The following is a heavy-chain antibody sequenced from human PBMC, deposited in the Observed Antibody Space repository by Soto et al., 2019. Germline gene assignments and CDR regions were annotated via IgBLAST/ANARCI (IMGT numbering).Heavy chain of an antibody. CDR2: IWYDGSNK. CDR3: ATILGYCSGGSCYSDGDHFDY. V-gene: IGHV3-33*01. J-gene: IGHJ4*02. Sequence: GGSLRLSCAAPGFTFSSYGMHWVRQAPGKGLEWVAVIWYDGSNKYYADSVKGRFTISRDNSKNTLYLQMNSLRAEDTAVYYCATILGYCSGGSCYSDGDHFDYWGQGTLVTVSS. D-gene: IGHD2-15*01. CDR1: GFTFSSYG.